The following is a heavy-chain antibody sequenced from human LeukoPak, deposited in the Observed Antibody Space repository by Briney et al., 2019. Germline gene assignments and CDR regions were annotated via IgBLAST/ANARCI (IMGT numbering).Heavy chain of an antibody. Sequence: SQTLSLTCTVSGGSISSGSYYWSWIRQPAGKGLEWIGRIYSSGSTSYNPSLKSRVTISGDTSKNQFSLKLSSVTAADTAVYYCAREASGTAIDYWGQGTLVTVSS. D-gene: IGHD6-19*01. V-gene: IGHV4-61*02. CDR2: IYSSGST. CDR3: AREASGTAIDY. CDR1: GGSISSGSYY. J-gene: IGHJ4*02.